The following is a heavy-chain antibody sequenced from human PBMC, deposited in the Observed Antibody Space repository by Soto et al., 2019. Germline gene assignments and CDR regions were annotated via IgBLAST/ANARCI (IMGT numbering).Heavy chain of an antibody. V-gene: IGHV3-33*01. Sequence: PGGSLRLSCAASGFTFSSYGMHWVRQAPGKGLEWVAVIWYDGSNKYYADSVKGRFTISRDNSKNTLYLQMNSLRAEDTAVYYCARYYGSGSTPAHFDYWGQGTLVTVSS. CDR1: GFTFSSYG. CDR2: IWYDGSNK. D-gene: IGHD3-10*01. CDR3: ARYYGSGSTPAHFDY. J-gene: IGHJ4*02.